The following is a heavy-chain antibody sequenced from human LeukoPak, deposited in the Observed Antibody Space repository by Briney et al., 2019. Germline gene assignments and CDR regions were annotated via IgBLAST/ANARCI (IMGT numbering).Heavy chain of an antibody. D-gene: IGHD5-18*01. CDR3: AGRGYSYALRGVLRWFDP. CDR1: GGSFSGYY. J-gene: IGHJ5*02. Sequence: SETLSLTCAVYGGSFSGYYWSWIRQPPGKGLEWIGEINHSGSTNYNPSLKSRVTISVDTSKNQFSLKLSSVTAADTAVYYCAGRGYSYALRGVLRWFDPWGQGTLVTVSS. CDR2: INHSGST. V-gene: IGHV4-34*01.